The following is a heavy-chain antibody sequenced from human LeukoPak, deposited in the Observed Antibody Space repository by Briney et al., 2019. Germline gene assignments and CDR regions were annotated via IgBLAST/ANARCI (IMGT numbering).Heavy chain of an antibody. CDR3: ARELAVAGTVYYYYYGMDV. CDR1: GFTFSSYW. J-gene: IGHJ6*02. V-gene: IGHV3-7*01. CDR2: IKQDGSEK. Sequence: GGSLRLSCAASGFTFSSYWMIWVRQAPGKGLEWVANIKQDGSEKYYVDSVKGRFTISRDNAKNSLYLQMNSLRAEDTAVYYCARELAVAGTVYYYYYGMDVWGQGTTVTVSS. D-gene: IGHD6-19*01.